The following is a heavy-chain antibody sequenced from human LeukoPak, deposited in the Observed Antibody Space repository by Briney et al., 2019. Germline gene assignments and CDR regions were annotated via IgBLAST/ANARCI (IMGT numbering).Heavy chain of an antibody. J-gene: IGHJ4*02. D-gene: IGHD3-10*01. CDR2: ISANGGST. CDR1: EFTISSYA. V-gene: IGHV3-23*01. Sequence: GGSLRLSCAASEFTISSYAMSWVRQDPGRGLEWVSAISANGGSTYYTDSVKGRFSICRNDSKNTLYLQMNSLRAEDTAVYYCSKALGVSTRFWDYWGQGTLVTVSS. CDR3: SKALGVSTRFWDY.